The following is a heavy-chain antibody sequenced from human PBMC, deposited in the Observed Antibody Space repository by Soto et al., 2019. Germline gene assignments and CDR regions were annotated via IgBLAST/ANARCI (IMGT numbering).Heavy chain of an antibody. CDR1: GGSLSSYY. Sequence: PSETLSLTCTVSGGSLSSYYWTWIRQSPGKGLEWIGYVYFSGNTNYNPSLKSRVTISIDTSKNQFSLRLASVTAADTAFSYCWSVRPSGYVLSWGQGTLVNVSS. CDR3: WSVRPSGYVLS. D-gene: IGHD6-25*01. CDR2: VYFSGNT. J-gene: IGHJ5*02. V-gene: IGHV4-59*01.